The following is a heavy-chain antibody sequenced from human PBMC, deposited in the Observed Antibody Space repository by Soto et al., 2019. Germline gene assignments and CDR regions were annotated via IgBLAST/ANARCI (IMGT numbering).Heavy chain of an antibody. V-gene: IGHV1-18*01. Sequence: ASVKVSCKAYGYVFSGYGINWVRRVPGQGLEWMGWISAYNGNKNYAQKFQGRVTMTTDTSTSTAYLEVRSLRSDDTAVYYCARDLDGSGSYFTDFWGQGSLVTVSS. CDR3: ARDLDGSGSYFTDF. D-gene: IGHD3-10*01. CDR1: GYVFSGYG. CDR2: ISAYNGNK. J-gene: IGHJ4*02.